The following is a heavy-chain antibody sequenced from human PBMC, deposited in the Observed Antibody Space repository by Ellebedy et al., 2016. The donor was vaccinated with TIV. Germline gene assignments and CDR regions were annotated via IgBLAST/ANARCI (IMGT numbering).Heavy chain of an antibody. CDR1: GFTHSSKS. J-gene: IGHJ4*02. D-gene: IGHD5-24*01. CDR3: GRARRDGYKSYLDS. V-gene: IGHV3-66*01. Sequence: GESLKISCAASGFTHSSKSLTWVRPAPRKGLEWVSVVHSGGGTNSAHSVKGRFTISRDNSKNTVSLQMNSLRAEDTAVYYCGRARRDGYKSYLDSWGRGTLVTVSS. CDR2: VHSGGGT.